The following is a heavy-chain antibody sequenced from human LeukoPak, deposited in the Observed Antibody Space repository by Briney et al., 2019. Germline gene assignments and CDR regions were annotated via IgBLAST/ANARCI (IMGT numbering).Heavy chain of an antibody. CDR3: AARSSSTWYAFDI. CDR1: GFTFTSSA. D-gene: IGHD6-13*01. V-gene: IGHV1-58*01. CDR2: IVVGSGNT. Sequence: GTSVKVSCKASGFTFTSSAVQWVRQARGQRLEWIGWIVVGSGNTNYAQNFQERGTITRDMSTSTAYMALSSLRSEDTDVYYCAARSSSTWYAFDIWGQGTIVTVSS. J-gene: IGHJ3*02.